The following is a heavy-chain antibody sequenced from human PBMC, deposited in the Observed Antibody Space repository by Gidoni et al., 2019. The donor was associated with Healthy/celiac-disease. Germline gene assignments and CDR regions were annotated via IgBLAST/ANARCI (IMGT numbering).Heavy chain of an antibody. CDR2: VSSSDTRT. V-gene: IGHV3-23*04. CDR1: GFTFNNYA. CDR3: ARGGISSTGLDY. J-gene: IGHJ4*02. Sequence: EVQLVESGGGLVQPGGSLSLSCAASGFTFNNYAMTWVRQAPGKGLEWVSSVSSSDTRTYYADSVKGRLTISKDNSKNTLYLQMNSLRADDTAVYHCARGGISSTGLDYWGQGTLVTVSS. D-gene: IGHD1-1*01.